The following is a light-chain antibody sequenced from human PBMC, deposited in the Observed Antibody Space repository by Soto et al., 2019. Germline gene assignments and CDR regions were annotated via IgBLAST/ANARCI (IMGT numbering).Light chain of an antibody. CDR2: KVS. CDR1: PSLEHSDGIAY. J-gene: IGKJ5*01. Sequence: DVVMTQSPLSLPVTLGQPASIAVTSNPSLEHSDGIAYLSWFQQRPGRSQRRLIYKVSNRDSGVPARFSGSGSGTDFALKISRVEAEDVGVYYCMQGTHWPITFGQGTRLEIK. CDR3: MQGTHWPIT. V-gene: IGKV2-30*02.